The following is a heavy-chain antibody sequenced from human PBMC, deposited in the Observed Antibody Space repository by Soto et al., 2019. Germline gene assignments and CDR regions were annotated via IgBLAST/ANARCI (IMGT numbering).Heavy chain of an antibody. CDR1: GFTFSSYA. CDR3: AKAKGSSWYSALDI. V-gene: IGHV3-23*01. CDR2: ISGSGDST. D-gene: IGHD6-13*01. Sequence: HPGGSLRLSCAASGFTFSSYAMSCVRQAPGKGLEWVSVISGSGDSTFYTDSVKGRFTISRDNSKNTLYLQMNSLRAEDTAVYYCAKAKGSSWYSALDIWGQGTMVTVSS. J-gene: IGHJ3*02.